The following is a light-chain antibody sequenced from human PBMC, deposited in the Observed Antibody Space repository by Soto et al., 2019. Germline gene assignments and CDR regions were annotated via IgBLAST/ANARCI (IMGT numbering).Light chain of an antibody. V-gene: IGKV3-15*01. CDR3: QQYNQWPIT. Sequence: EIMMTQSPATLSVSPGERVTLSCRARQSVGSNLAWYQQKPGQAPRLLIYGASTRATGIPVRFSGSGSETEFTLTISSLQAEDSAVYFCQQYNQWPITFGQGTRLEI. CDR1: QSVGSN. CDR2: GAS. J-gene: IGKJ5*01.